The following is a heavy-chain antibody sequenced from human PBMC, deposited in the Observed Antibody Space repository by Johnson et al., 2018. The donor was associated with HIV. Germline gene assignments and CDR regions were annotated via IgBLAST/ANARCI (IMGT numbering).Heavy chain of an antibody. Sequence: QVQLVESGGGVVQPGGSLRLSCAASGFTFSSYGMHWVRQAPGKGLEWVAFIRYDGSNKYYADSVKGRFTISRDNSKNTLYLHMNSLRAEDTAVYRCAKDLYSSSWTNDAFDIWGQGTMVTVSS. V-gene: IGHV3-30*02. D-gene: IGHD6-13*01. CDR2: IRYDGSNK. CDR3: AKDLYSSSWTNDAFDI. CDR1: GFTFSSYG. J-gene: IGHJ3*02.